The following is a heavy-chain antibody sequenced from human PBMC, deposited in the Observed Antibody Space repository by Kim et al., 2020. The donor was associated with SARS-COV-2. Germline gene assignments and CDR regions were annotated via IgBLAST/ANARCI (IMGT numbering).Heavy chain of an antibody. CDR2: A. Sequence: ANYATKCQGRVTITADESTSTAYMEPSSLRSEDTAVYYCAREGFAGPPDYWGQGTLVTVSS. D-gene: IGHD3-10*01. CDR3: AREGFAGPPDY. J-gene: IGHJ4*02. V-gene: IGHV1-69*01.